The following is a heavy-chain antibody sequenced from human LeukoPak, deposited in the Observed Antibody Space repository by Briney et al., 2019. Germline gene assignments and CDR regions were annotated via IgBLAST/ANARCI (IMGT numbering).Heavy chain of an antibody. V-gene: IGHV3-23*01. Sequence: PGGSLRLSCAASGFTFTSYSMNWVRQDPGKGLEWVSTISGGGGSTYYAASVKGRFTISRDNSKNTLYLQVNSLRAEDTAVYYCAKGGKWDVTPFDYWGQGTLVTVSS. CDR3: AKGGKWDVTPFDY. CDR2: ISGGGGST. CDR1: GFTFTSYS. D-gene: IGHD1-26*01. J-gene: IGHJ4*02.